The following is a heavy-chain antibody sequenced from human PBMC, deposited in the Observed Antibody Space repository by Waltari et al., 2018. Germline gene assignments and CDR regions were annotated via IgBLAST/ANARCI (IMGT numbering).Heavy chain of an antibody. D-gene: IGHD5-12*01. CDR2: IYSTGRT. Sequence: QVQLQESGPGLVKPSQTLSLTCTVSGGSISSTDYYWSWTRQPPGGGLEWIGYIYSTGRTYYKSSLKSRIAMSLDRSKNQFSLKLRSVTAADTAVYFCARFLSGSYFDYWGQGTLVPVSS. CDR1: GGSISSTDYY. V-gene: IGHV4-30-4*08. CDR3: ARFLSGSYFDY. J-gene: IGHJ4*02.